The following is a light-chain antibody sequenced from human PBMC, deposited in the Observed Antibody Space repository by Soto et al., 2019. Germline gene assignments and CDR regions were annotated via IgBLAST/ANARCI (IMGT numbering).Light chain of an antibody. Sequence: QSALTQPASVSGSPGQSITISCTGTSSDVGGYNYVSWYQQHPGEAPKLMVYDVSYRPSGVSNRFSGSKSGNTASLTISGLQAEDEADYYCSSFTDSSTLVFGGGTKRTFL. J-gene: IGLJ2*01. V-gene: IGLV2-14*01. CDR2: DVS. CDR1: SSDVGGYNY. CDR3: SSFTDSSTLV.